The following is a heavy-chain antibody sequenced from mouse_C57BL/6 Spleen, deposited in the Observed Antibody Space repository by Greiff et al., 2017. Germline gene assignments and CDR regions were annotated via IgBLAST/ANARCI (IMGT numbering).Heavy chain of an antibody. CDR3: ARDSDGYYGY. Sequence: EVQGVESGGGLVKPGGSLKLSCAASGFTFSSYAMSWVRQTPEKRLEWVATISDGGSYTYYPDNVKGRFTISRDNAKNNLYLQMSHLKSEDTAMYYCARDSDGYYGYWGQGTTLTVSS. D-gene: IGHD2-3*01. J-gene: IGHJ2*01. CDR2: ISDGGSYT. CDR1: GFTFSSYA. V-gene: IGHV5-4*01.